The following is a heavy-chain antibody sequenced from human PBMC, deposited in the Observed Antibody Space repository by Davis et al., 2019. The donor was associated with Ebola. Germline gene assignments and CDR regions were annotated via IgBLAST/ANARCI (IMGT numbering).Heavy chain of an antibody. V-gene: IGHV1-18*01. CDR1: GYTFTSYA. J-gene: IGHJ6*02. CDR3: ARGGWFGDLFYYGVDV. Sequence: ASVKVSCKASGYTFTSYAMHWVRQAPGQRLEWMGWISAYNGNTNYAQKLQGRVTMTTNTSTSTAYMELRSLRSDDTAVYYCARGGWFGDLFYYGVDVWGQGTTVTVSS. CDR2: ISAYNGNT. D-gene: IGHD3-10*01.